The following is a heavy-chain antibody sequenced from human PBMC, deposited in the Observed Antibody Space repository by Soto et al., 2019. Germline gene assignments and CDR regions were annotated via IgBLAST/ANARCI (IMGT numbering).Heavy chain of an antibody. CDR2: ISGSGSNT. D-gene: IGHD2-15*01. V-gene: IGHV3-23*01. J-gene: IGHJ3*02. CDR3: AKDVAVVAATPDAFDI. CDR1: GFTFSNYA. Sequence: EVQLLESGGGLVQPGGSLRLSCAASGFTFSNYAMTWVRQAPGKGLEWVSVISGSGSNTYYADSVKGRFTISRDNSKDTLYLQINGLRGEDTALYYCAKDVAVVAATPDAFDIWGQGTMVTVSS.